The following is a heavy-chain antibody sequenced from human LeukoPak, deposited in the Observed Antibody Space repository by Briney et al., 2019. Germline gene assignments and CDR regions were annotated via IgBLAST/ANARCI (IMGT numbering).Heavy chain of an antibody. CDR2: ISGSGGST. J-gene: IGHJ4*02. V-gene: IGHV3-23*01. CDR3: AKDQTYYDILTGYSSFDY. CDR1: GFTFSSYA. Sequence: GGSLRLSCAASGFTFSSYAMSWVRQAPGKGLEWVSAISGSGGSTYYADSVKGRFTISKDNSKNTLYLQMNSLRAEDTAVYYCAKDQTYYDILTGYSSFDYWGQGTLVTVSS. D-gene: IGHD3-9*01.